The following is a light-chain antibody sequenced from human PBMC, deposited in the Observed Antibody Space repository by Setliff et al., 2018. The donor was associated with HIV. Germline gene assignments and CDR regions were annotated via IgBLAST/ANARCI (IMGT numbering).Light chain of an antibody. CDR2: DVT. J-gene: IGLJ3*02. Sequence: QSALTQPASVSGSPGQSITISCTGTSGDVGGHNHVSWYQQHPGKAPQLMIYDVTSRPSGMSNRFSGSKSGNTASLNVSGLLPEDEADYFCSSYTSRGTWVFGVGTKVTVL. CDR1: SGDVGGHNH. V-gene: IGLV2-14*03. CDR3: SSYTSRGTWV.